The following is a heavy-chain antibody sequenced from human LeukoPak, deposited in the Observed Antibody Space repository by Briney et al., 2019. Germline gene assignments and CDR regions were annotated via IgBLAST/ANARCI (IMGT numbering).Heavy chain of an antibody. CDR3: ASYIVVVPAAIRYFDY. J-gene: IGHJ4*02. V-gene: IGHV3-23*01. D-gene: IGHD2-2*01. Sequence: GGSLRLSCAASGFTFSSYAMSWVRQAPGKGLEWVSAISGSGGSTYYADSVKGRFTISRDNSKNTLHLQMNSLRAEDTAVYYCASYIVVVPAAIRYFDYWGQGTLVTVSS. CDR1: GFTFSSYA. CDR2: ISGSGGST.